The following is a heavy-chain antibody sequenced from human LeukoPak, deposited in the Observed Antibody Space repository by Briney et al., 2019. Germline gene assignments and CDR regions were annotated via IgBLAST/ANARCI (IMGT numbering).Heavy chain of an antibody. J-gene: IGHJ4*02. CDR2: IKEDGSET. D-gene: IGHD2-15*01. CDR3: ARDGARHCTDGSCTVY. Sequence: PWGSLRLSCAASGFTFRRYWMAWVRRAPGKGLEWVANIKEDGSETYYVDSVKGRFTISRDNAKNSLYLQMNSLRVEDTAVYYCARDGARHCTDGSCTVYWGQGTLVPVSS. CDR1: GFTFRRYW. V-gene: IGHV3-7*01.